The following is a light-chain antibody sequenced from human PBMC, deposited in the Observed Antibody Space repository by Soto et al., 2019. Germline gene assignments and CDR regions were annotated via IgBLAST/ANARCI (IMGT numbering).Light chain of an antibody. Sequence: DIQMTQSPSSLAASVGDRVIITCRASQGGGNEVGWYQQKPGKAPKRLIYAASTWQSGTPSGFSGSGSGTEFTLTISSLQTDDFATYFCSQHNAYPRTFGQGNRVEMK. CDR1: QGGGNE. J-gene: IGKJ1*01. CDR2: AAS. V-gene: IGKV1-17*01. CDR3: SQHNAYPRT.